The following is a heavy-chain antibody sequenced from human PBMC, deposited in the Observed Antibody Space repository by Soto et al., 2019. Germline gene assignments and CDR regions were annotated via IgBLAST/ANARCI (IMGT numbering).Heavy chain of an antibody. CDR2: LDGAGGST. J-gene: IGHJ6*02. CDR1: GFTFSDYA. D-gene: IGHD3-10*01. Sequence: GASLRLSCFASGFTFSDYAMTWVRHVPGRGLEWVASLDGAGGSTYYADSVRGRFTISRDNSQNTLFLQMKRLTVDDTAIYYCAAPRDDYGSGVSWLTYGMDIWGQGTTGTVS. CDR3: AAPRDDYGSGVSWLTYGMDI. V-gene: IGHV3-23*01.